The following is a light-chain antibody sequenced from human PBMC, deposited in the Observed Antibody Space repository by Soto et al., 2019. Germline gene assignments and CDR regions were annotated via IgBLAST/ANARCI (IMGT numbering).Light chain of an antibody. CDR3: HHYNNWPALYT. V-gene: IGKV3-15*01. CDR2: GAS. CDR1: QSVSSN. Sequence: EIVMTQSPATLSVSPGERATLSCRASQSVSSNLAWYQQKPGQAPRLLIYGASTRATGIPARFSGSGSGTAFTPTVINLQSQDLAVYYCHHYNNWPALYTFAQGTKLAIK. J-gene: IGKJ2*01.